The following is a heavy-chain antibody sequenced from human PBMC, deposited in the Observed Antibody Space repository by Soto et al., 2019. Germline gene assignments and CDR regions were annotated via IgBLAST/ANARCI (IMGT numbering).Heavy chain of an antibody. D-gene: IGHD2-21*02. J-gene: IGHJ4*02. Sequence: QVQLQESGPGLVKPSQTLSLTCTVSVDSISTVTYCWSSIRQPPDKGLEWLGPIYNGGSTYSNPSPRSRVTRSVGTSNNPFSLRLSSVSAADTAVYYCAKGPSGDKVDYWGQGTLVTVSS. V-gene: IGHV4-30-4*01. CDR1: VDSISTVTYC. CDR3: AKGPSGDKVDY. CDR2: IYNGGST.